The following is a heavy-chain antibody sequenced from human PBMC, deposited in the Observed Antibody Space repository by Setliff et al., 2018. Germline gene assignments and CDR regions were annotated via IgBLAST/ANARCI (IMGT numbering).Heavy chain of an antibody. Sequence: KTSETLSLTCTVSGGSISSYYWTWIRQSPGKGLEWIGNIYYSGATAYNPSLKSRVTISVDTSKNQFSLNLNSVTAADTAVYYCARYRNYFDSSGQTQYYFDYWGQGTLVTVSS. CDR3: ARYRNYFDSSGQTQYYFDY. D-gene: IGHD3-22*01. V-gene: IGHV4-59*01. CDR1: GGSISSYY. CDR2: IYYSGAT. J-gene: IGHJ4*02.